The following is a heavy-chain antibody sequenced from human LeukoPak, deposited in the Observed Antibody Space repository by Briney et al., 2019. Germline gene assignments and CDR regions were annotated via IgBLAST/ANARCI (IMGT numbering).Heavy chain of an antibody. CDR2: IIPIFGTA. CDR3: ARAKQPSSFFGWSSGFDY. D-gene: IGHD2-2*01. Sequence: AASVKVSCKASGGTFSSYAISWVRQAPGQGLEWMGGIIPIFGTANYAQKFQGRVTITTDESTSTAYMELSSLRSEDTAVYYCARAKQPSSFFGWSSGFDYWGQGTLVTVSS. CDR1: GGTFSSYA. J-gene: IGHJ4*02. V-gene: IGHV1-69*05.